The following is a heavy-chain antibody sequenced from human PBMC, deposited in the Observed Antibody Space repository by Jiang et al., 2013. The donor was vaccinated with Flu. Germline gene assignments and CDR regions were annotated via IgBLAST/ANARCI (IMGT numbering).Heavy chain of an antibody. V-gene: IGHV3-48*02. CDR1: GFTFSNYS. CDR3: ASYDYYESNFYYYGNAFEI. J-gene: IGHJ3*02. Sequence: RLSCAASGFTFSNYSMNWVRQAPGKGLEWVSYISGSSSTIYYADSVKGRFTISRDNAKNSLYLQMNSLRDEDTAVYYCASYDYYESNFYYYGNAFEIWGLGTMVTISS. CDR2: ISGSSSTI. D-gene: IGHD3-22*01.